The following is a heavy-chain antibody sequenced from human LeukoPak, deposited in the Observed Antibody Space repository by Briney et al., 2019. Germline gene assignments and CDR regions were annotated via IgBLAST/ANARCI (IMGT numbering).Heavy chain of an antibody. CDR1: GFTFSSYS. Sequence: GGSLRLSCAASGFTFSSYSMNWVRQAPGKGLEWVSSISSSSSYIYYADSVKGRFTISRDNAKNSLYLQMNSLRAEDTAVYYCARGGIITSYAFEIWGQGAMVTVSS. J-gene: IGHJ3*02. D-gene: IGHD1-26*01. CDR2: ISSSSSYI. CDR3: ARGGIITSYAFEI. V-gene: IGHV3-21*01.